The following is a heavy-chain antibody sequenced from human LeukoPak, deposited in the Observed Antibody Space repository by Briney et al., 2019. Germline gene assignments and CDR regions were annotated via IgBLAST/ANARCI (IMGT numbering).Heavy chain of an antibody. CDR1: GGTFSSYA. Sequence: GASVKVSCKASGGTFSSYAISWVRQAPGQGLEWMGGIIPIFGTANYAQKFQGRVTITADESTSTAYMELSSLRSEDTAVYYCASSPTSRGGNAFDIWGQGTMVTVSS. D-gene: IGHD3-16*01. CDR3: ASSPTSRGGNAFDI. J-gene: IGHJ3*02. V-gene: IGHV1-69*01. CDR2: IIPIFGTA.